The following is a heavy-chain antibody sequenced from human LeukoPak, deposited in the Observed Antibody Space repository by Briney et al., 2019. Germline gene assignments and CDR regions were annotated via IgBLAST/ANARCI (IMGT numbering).Heavy chain of an antibody. CDR2: ISASAGTT. D-gene: IGHD5-12*01. V-gene: IGHV3-23*01. J-gene: IGHJ4*02. Sequence: GGSLRLSCAASGFTFSGYAMSWVRQAPGKGLEWVSSISASAGTTYYADSVKGRFTISRDNSKNTPDLQMNSLRAEDTAVYYCAKDPASYEYYFDYWGQGTLVTVSS. CDR3: AKDPASYEYYFDY. CDR1: GFTFSGYA.